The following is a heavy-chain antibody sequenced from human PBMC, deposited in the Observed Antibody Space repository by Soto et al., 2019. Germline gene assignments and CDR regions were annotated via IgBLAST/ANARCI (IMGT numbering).Heavy chain of an antibody. Sequence: QVQLVQSGAEVKKPGSSVKVSCKASGGTFSSYTISWVRQAPGQRLEWMGRIIPILGIANYAQKFQGRVTITADKSTRTAYLELSSLRSEDTAVYYCARDARSSFDWFDPWGQGTLVTVSS. V-gene: IGHV1-69*08. CDR2: IIPILGIA. J-gene: IGHJ5*02. CDR1: GGTFSSYT. CDR3: ARDARSSFDWFDP.